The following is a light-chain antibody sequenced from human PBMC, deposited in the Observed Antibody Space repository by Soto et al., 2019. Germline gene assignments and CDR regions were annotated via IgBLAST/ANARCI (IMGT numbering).Light chain of an antibody. Sequence: QSVLTQPASVSGSPGQSITISCTGTSSDVGGYDYVSWYQLHPGKAPKLMVFEVSNRPSGVSYRFSGSKSGNTASLTISGLQAEDEADYYCCSYTDIALDVVFGGGTQLTVL. CDR3: CSYTDIALDVV. CDR2: EVS. V-gene: IGLV2-14*01. J-gene: IGLJ2*01. CDR1: SSDVGGYDY.